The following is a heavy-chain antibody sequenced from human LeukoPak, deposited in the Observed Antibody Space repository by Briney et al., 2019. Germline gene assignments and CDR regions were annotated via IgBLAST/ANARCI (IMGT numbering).Heavy chain of an antibody. CDR3: AKVPYYYDSSGYFS. J-gene: IGHJ4*02. CDR2: ISGSGGST. Sequence: GGSLRLSCAASGFTFSSYAMSWVRQAPGKGLEWVSAISGSGGSTYYADFVKGRFTISRDNSKNTLYLQMNSLRAEDTAVYYCAKVPYYYDSSGYFSWGQGTLVTVSS. D-gene: IGHD3-22*01. V-gene: IGHV3-23*01. CDR1: GFTFSSYA.